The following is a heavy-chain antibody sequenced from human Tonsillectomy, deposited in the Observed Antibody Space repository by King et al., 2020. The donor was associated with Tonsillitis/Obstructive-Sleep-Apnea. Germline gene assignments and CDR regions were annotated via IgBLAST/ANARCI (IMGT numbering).Heavy chain of an antibody. Sequence: QLVQSGGGLVQPGGSLRLSCAASGFTFSSYELTLVRQAPGKGLEWISFISTSGSIIYYADSVKGRFTMSRDNAKNSVYLQMNSLRADDTAVYYCARDRYIVVIPAAVDAFDIWGQGTMVTVSS. CDR3: ARDRYIVVIPAAVDAFDI. V-gene: IGHV3-48*03. J-gene: IGHJ3*02. D-gene: IGHD2-2*01. CDR2: ISTSGSII. CDR1: GFTFSSYE.